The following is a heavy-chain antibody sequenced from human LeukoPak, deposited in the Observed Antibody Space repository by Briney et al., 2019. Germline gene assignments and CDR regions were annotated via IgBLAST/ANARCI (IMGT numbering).Heavy chain of an antibody. J-gene: IGHJ4*02. V-gene: IGHV3-11*01. CDR1: GFTFSDYY. Sequence: GGSLRLSCAASGFTFSDYYMSWIRQAPGKGLGWVSYISSSGSTIYYADSVKGRFTISRDNAKNSLYLQMNSLRAEDTAVYYCARLAARVYFDYWGQGTLVTVSS. CDR2: ISSSGSTI. CDR3: ARLAARVYFDY. D-gene: IGHD6-13*01.